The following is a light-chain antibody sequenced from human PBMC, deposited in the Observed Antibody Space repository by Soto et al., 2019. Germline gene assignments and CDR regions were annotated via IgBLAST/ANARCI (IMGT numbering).Light chain of an antibody. Sequence: VLTQPPSASGTPWQGVTISCSGSTSNIGSNYVYWYQQLPGTAPKLLIYRNNQRPSGGPDRFSGSNSGTSASLAISGLRSDDEADYFCATWDDSLNGFYVFGTGTKVNVL. CDR1: TSNIGSNY. V-gene: IGLV1-47*01. CDR2: RNN. CDR3: ATWDDSLNGFYV. J-gene: IGLJ1*01.